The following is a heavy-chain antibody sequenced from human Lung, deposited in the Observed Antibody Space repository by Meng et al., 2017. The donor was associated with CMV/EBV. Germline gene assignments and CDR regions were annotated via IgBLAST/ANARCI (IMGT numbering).Heavy chain of an antibody. CDR3: ARYYDFWSGYQVANYYFDY. V-gene: IGHV3-21*01. CDR1: GFTFSSYS. CDR2: ISSSSSYI. Sequence: GGSXRLXXAASGFTFSSYSMNWVRQAPGKGLEWVSSISSSSSYIYYADSVKGRFTISRDNAKNSLYLQMNSLRAEDTAVYYCARYYDFWSGYQVANYYFDYWGQGTXVTVSS. D-gene: IGHD3-3*01. J-gene: IGHJ4*02.